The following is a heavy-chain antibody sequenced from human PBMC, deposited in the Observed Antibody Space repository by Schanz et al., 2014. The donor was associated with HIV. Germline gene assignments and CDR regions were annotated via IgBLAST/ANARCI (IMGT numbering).Heavy chain of an antibody. V-gene: IGHV3-23*01. D-gene: IGHD4-17*01. CDR1: GFNFNNYA. Sequence: EVQLLESGGGLEQPGGSLRLSCAASGFNFNNYAMTWVRQAPGKGLEWVSSISESGGRTYYADSVNGRFTISRDNSKNTLYLQMNSLRAEDTAVYYCVRLMSSDYDFYHYGMDVWGQGTTVTVSS. CDR3: VRLMSSDYDFYHYGMDV. CDR2: ISESGGRT. J-gene: IGHJ6*02.